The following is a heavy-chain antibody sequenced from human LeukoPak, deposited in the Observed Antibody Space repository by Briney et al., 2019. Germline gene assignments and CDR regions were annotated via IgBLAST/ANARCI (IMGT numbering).Heavy chain of an antibody. J-gene: IGHJ6*02. CDR3: ARALGAASLLRYFDLANRFDYGMDD. V-gene: IGHV3-7*01. D-gene: IGHD3-9*01. CDR1: GFTFSSYW. Sequence: PGGSLRLSCAASGFTFSSYWMSWVRQAPGKGLEWVANSKQDGSEKYYVDSVKGRFTISRDNAKNSLYLQMNSLRADDTAVYYCARALGAASLLRYFDLANRFDYGMDDWGQGTTVTVSS. CDR2: SKQDGSEK.